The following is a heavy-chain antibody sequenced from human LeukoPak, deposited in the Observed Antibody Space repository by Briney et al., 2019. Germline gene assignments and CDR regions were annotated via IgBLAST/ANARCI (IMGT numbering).Heavy chain of an antibody. D-gene: IGHD3-10*01. J-gene: IGHJ3*02. Sequence: GESLKISCKGSGYKFNNFWVGWVRQMPGKGLEWMGIIYPGDSDTRYSPSFQGQVTISADKSISTAYLQWSSLKASDTAMYYCASSRITMVRGVLGAFDIWGQGTMVTVSS. CDR1: GYKFNNFW. CDR3: ASSRITMVRGVLGAFDI. CDR2: IYPGDSDT. V-gene: IGHV5-51*01.